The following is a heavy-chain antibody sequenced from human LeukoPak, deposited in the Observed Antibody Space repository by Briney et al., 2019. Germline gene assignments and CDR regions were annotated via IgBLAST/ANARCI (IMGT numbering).Heavy chain of an antibody. D-gene: IGHD1-14*01. CDR2: IYHSGST. J-gene: IGHJ3*02. CDR3: ARGNTGAFDI. CDR1: GGSISDTY. V-gene: IGHV4-30-2*01. Sequence: PSETLSLTCTVSGGSISDTYWSWIRQPPGKGLEWIGYIYHSGSTYYNPSLKSRVTISVDRSKNQFSLKLSSVTAADTAVYYCARGNTGAFDIWGQGTMVTVSS.